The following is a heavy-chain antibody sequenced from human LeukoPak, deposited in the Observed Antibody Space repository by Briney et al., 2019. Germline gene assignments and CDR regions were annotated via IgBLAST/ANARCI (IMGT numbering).Heavy chain of an antibody. CDR1: GFTFSSYA. Sequence: PGRSLRLSCAASGFTFSSYAMHWVRQAPGKGLEWVAVISYDGSNKYYADSVKGRFTISRDNSKNTLYLQMNSLRAEDTAVYYCASYRRDGYNFSWHAFDIWGQGTMVTVSS. D-gene: IGHD5-24*01. CDR2: ISYDGSNK. J-gene: IGHJ3*02. CDR3: ASYRRDGYNFSWHAFDI. V-gene: IGHV3-30*04.